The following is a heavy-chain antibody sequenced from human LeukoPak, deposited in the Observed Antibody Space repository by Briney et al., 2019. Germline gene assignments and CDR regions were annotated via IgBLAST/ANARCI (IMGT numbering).Heavy chain of an antibody. D-gene: IGHD1-26*01. CDR2: IRYDGSNK. V-gene: IGHV3-30*02. J-gene: IGHJ4*02. CDR1: GFTFSSYG. Sequence: GGSLRLSCAASGFTFSSYGMHWVRQAPGKGLEWVAFIRYDGSNKYYADSVKGRFTISRDNSKNTLYLQMNSLRAEDTAVYYCAKDRAVWGSPHSYYFDYWGQGTLVTVSS. CDR3: AKDRAVWGSPHSYYFDY.